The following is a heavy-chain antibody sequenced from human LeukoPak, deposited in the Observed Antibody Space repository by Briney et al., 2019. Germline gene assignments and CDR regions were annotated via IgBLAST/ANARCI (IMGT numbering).Heavy chain of an antibody. CDR2: INHSGST. Sequence: SETLSLTCAVYGGSFSGYYWSWVRQPPGKGLEWIGEINHSGSTNYNPSLKSRVTISVDTSKNQFSLKLSSVTAADTAVYYCARRRVVVVAATVPSLKRYWYFDLWGRGTLVTVSS. CDR1: GGSFSGYY. D-gene: IGHD2-15*01. J-gene: IGHJ2*01. CDR3: ARRRVVVVAATVPSLKRYWYFDL. V-gene: IGHV4-34*01.